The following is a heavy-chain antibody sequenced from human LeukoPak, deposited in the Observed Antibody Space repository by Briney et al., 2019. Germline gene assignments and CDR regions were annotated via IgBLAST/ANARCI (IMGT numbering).Heavy chain of an antibody. J-gene: IGHJ6*03. CDR2: IYYSGST. D-gene: IGHD3-22*01. CDR3: ARGYDSSGYYYYYYMDV. V-gene: IGHV4-59*01. CDR1: GRPISSYY. Sequence: PSETLSLTCTVSGRPISSYYWSWIRQPPGKGLEWIGYIYYSGSTNYNPSLKSRVTISVDTSKNQFSLKLSSVTAADTAVYYCARGYDSSGYYYYYYMDVWGKGTTVTVSS.